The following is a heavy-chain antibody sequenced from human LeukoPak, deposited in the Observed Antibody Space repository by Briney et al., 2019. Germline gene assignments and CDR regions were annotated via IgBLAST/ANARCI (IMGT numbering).Heavy chain of an antibody. J-gene: IGHJ4*02. D-gene: IGHD3-10*01. CDR1: GYTFTSYY. CDR3: ARGQVYGSGSYYNTPFRY. V-gene: IGHV1-46*01. CDR2: INPSGGST. Sequence: ASVKVSCKASGYTFTSYYMHWVRQAPGQGLEWMEIINPSGGSTSYAQKFQGRVTMTRDTSTSTVYMELSSLRSEDTAVYYCARGQVYGSGSYYNTPFRYWGQGTLVTVSS.